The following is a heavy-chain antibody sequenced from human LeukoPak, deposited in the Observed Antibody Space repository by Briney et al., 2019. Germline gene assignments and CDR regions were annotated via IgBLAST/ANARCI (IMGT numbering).Heavy chain of an antibody. CDR2: MNPNSGNT. CDR1: GYTFTSYD. Sequence: ASVKVSCKASGYTFTSYDINWVRQATGQGLEWMGWMNPNSGNTGYAQKFQGRVTMTRNTSISTAYMELSSLRSEDTAVYYCAIASYDSGGYSPDAFDIWGQGTMVTVSS. D-gene: IGHD3-22*01. V-gene: IGHV1-8*01. CDR3: AIASYDSGGYSPDAFDI. J-gene: IGHJ3*02.